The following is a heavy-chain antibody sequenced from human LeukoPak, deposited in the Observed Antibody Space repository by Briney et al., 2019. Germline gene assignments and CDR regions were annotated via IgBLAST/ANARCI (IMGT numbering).Heavy chain of an antibody. CDR2: IRYDGSNK. CDR3: ARGDKPGAAFDI. V-gene: IGHV3-33*08. J-gene: IGHJ3*02. D-gene: IGHD2-15*01. Sequence: PGRSLRLSCAASGFTFSSYGMHWVRQAPGKGLEWVAFIRYDGSNKYYADSVKGRFTISRDNSKNTLYLQMNSLRAEDTAVYYCARGDKPGAAFDIWGQGTMVTVSS. CDR1: GFTFSSYG.